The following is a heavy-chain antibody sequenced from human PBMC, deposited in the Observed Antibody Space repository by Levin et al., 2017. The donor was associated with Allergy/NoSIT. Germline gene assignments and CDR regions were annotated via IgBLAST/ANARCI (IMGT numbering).Heavy chain of an antibody. D-gene: IGHD3-16*01. V-gene: IGHV5-51*01. CDR1: GYSFTSYW. CDR2: IYPGDSDT. J-gene: IGHJ1*01. Sequence: ASVKVSCKGSGYSFTSYWIGWVRQMPGKGLEWMGIIYPGDSDTRYSPSFQGQVTISADKSISTAYLQWSSLKASDTAMYYCARHSRVVGARYFQHWGQGTLVTVSS. CDR3: ARHSRVVGARYFQH.